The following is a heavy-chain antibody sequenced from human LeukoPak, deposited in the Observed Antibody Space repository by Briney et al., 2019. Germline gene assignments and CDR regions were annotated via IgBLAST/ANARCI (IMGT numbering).Heavy chain of an antibody. D-gene: IGHD3-10*01. CDR1: GFTFSSYS. J-gene: IGHJ4*02. CDR3: ARGSPYYGSGSYSIILDY. Sequence: GGSLRLSCAASGFTFSSYSMNWVRQAPGKGLEWVSSISSSSSYIYYADSVKGRFTISRDNAKNSLYLQMNSLRAEDTAVYYCARGSPYYGSGSYSIILDYWGQGTLVTVSS. V-gene: IGHV3-21*01. CDR2: ISSSSSYI.